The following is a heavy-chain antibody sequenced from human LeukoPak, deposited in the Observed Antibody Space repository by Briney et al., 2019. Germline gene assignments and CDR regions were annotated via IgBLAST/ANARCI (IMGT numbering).Heavy chain of an antibody. Sequence: SVKVSCKASGGTFSSYAISWVRQAPGQRLEWMGGIIPIFGTANYAQKFQGRVTITTDESTSTAYMELSSLRSEDTAVYYCARSKEKGRDGYNYLDYWGQGTLVTVSS. D-gene: IGHD5-24*01. CDR2: IIPIFGTA. J-gene: IGHJ4*02. CDR1: GGTFSSYA. V-gene: IGHV1-69*05. CDR3: ARSKEKGRDGYNYLDY.